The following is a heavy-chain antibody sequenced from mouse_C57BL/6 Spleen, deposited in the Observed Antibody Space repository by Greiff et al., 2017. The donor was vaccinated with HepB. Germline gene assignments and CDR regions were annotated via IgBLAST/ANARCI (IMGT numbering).Heavy chain of an antibody. CDR3: AREGGNSHYYAMDY. V-gene: IGHV5-4*01. D-gene: IGHD2-1*01. J-gene: IGHJ4*01. CDR2: ISDGGSYT. Sequence: DVQLVESGGGLVKPGGSLKLSCAASGFTFSSYAMSWVRQTPEKRLEWVATISDGGSYTYYPDNVKGRFTISRDNAKNNLYLQMSHLKSEDTAMYYCAREGGNSHYYAMDYWGQGTSVTVSS. CDR1: GFTFSSYA.